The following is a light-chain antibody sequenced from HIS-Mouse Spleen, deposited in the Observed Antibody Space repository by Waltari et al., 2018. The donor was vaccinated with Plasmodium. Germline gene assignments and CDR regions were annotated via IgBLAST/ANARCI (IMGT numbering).Light chain of an antibody. CDR3: QQYDNLPPLFT. Sequence: DIQMTQSPSSLSAFVGYRVPITCQASQDISNYLNWYQQKPGKAPKLLIYDASNLETGVPSRFSGSGSGTDFTFTISSLQPEDIATYYCQQYDNLPPLFTFGPGTKVDIK. J-gene: IGKJ3*01. CDR2: DAS. V-gene: IGKV1-33*01. CDR1: QDISNY.